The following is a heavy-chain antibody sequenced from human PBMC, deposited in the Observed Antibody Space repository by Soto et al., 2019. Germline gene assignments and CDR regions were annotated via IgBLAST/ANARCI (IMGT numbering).Heavy chain of an antibody. CDR2: ISAYNGNT. CDR1: GYTFTSYG. V-gene: IGHV1-18*04. CDR3: ARGGFLEWLFYQINYYGMDV. D-gene: IGHD3-3*01. J-gene: IGHJ6*02. Sequence: SAEVSFKASGYTFTSYGISWVRQAPGQGLEWMGWISAYNGNTNYAQKLQGRVTMTTDTSTSTAYMELRSLRSDDTAVYYCARGGFLEWLFYQINYYGMDVWGQGTTVTVSS.